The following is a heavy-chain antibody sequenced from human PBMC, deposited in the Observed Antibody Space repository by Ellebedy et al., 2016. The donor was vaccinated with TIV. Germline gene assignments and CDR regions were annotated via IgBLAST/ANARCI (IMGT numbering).Heavy chain of an antibody. J-gene: IGHJ6*03. Sequence: GESLKISCAASGFTFDDYGMSWVRQAPGKGLEWVSSISSSSSYIYYADSVKGRFTISRDNAKNSLYLQMNSLRAEDTALYYCAKDATDYSNHAGYYMDVWGKGTTVTVSS. CDR3: AKDATDYSNHAGYYMDV. CDR1: GFTFDDYG. V-gene: IGHV3-21*04. CDR2: ISSSSSYI. D-gene: IGHD4-11*01.